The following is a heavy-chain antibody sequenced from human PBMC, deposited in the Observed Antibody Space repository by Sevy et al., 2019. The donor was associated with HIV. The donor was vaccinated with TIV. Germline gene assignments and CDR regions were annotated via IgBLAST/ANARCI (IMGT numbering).Heavy chain of an antibody. J-gene: IGHJ4*02. D-gene: IGHD1-26*01. Sequence: GGSLRLSCAASGFNIRTHWMLWVRQAPGKGLEWVANINEDGSTKYHLDSVKGRFTISRDNAENSVFLQMNSLRVEDTAVYYCVRALLKADSLWGQGTLVTVSS. CDR2: INEDGSTK. CDR1: GFNIRTHW. V-gene: IGHV3-7*01. CDR3: VRALLKADSL.